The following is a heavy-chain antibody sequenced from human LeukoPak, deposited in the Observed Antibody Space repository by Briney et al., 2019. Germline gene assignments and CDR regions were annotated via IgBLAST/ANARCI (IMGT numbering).Heavy chain of an antibody. D-gene: IGHD3/OR15-3a*01. Sequence: GGSLRLSCAASGFTFSSYSMNWVRQAPGKGLEWVSYISSSSSTIYYADSVKGRFTISRDNSKNTLFLQMNSLRAEDTAVYYCAKGVGLALDAFNIWGQGTMVTVSS. CDR3: AKGVGLALDAFNI. CDR1: GFTFSSYS. V-gene: IGHV3-48*01. CDR2: ISSSSSTI. J-gene: IGHJ3*02.